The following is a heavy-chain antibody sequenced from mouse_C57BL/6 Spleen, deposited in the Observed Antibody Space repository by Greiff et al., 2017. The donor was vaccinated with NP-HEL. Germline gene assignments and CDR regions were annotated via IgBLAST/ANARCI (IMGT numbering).Heavy chain of an antibody. Sequence: VQLQQSGAELVKPGASVKISCKASGYAFSSYWMNWVKQRPGKGLEWIGQIYPGDGDTNYNGKFKGKATLTADKSSSTAYMQLSSLTSEDSAVYFCARYGSNHWYFDVWGTGTTVTVSS. J-gene: IGHJ1*03. V-gene: IGHV1-80*01. CDR1: GYAFSSYW. D-gene: IGHD1-1*01. CDR3: ARYGSNHWYFDV. CDR2: IYPGDGDT.